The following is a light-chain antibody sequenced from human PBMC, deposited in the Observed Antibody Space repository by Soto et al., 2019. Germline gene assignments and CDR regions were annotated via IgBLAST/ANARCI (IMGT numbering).Light chain of an antibody. V-gene: IGLV2-14*01. CDR2: EVS. CDR3: SSFTSRTTVL. J-gene: IGLJ2*01. CDR1: SNDVGGYNY. Sequence: QSVLTQPASVSGSPGQSITISCTGTSNDVGGYNYVSWYQQHPGKAPKLMMYEVSNRPSGVSDRFSGSKSGNTASLIISGLLAEDEAHYYCSSFTSRTTVLFGGGTKVTVL.